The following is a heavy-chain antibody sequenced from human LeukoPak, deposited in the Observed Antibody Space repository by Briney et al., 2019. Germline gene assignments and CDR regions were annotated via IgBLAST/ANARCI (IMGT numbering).Heavy chain of an antibody. V-gene: IGHV3-9*02. CDR1: GFTSDDYG. Sequence: GGSLRLSCEASGFTSDDYGMHWVRQAPGKGLEWVSTISWNSASVGYVDSVKGRFTISRDNAKKTLYLQMNSLRPEDTALYYCAKDYGYSSSWYDYWGQGTLVTVSS. D-gene: IGHD6-13*01. CDR3: AKDYGYSSSWYDY. CDR2: ISWNSASV. J-gene: IGHJ4*02.